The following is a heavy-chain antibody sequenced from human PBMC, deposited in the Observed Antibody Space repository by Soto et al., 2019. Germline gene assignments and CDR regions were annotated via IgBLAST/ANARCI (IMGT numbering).Heavy chain of an antibody. D-gene: IGHD6-13*01. Sequence: PGGSLRLSCAASGFTYSSYAMNWVRQAPGKGLEWVSSVSGSSTYIYYTDSVRGRFTISRDNAKNSMFLQMNSLRAEDTAVYYCARAHSSSWAPEAFDIWGQGTMATVSS. J-gene: IGHJ3*02. CDR2: VSGSSTYI. CDR3: ARAHSSSWAPEAFDI. V-gene: IGHV3-21*01. CDR1: GFTYSSYA.